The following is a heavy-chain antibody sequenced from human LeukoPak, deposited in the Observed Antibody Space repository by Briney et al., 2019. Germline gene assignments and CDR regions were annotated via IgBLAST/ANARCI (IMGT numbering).Heavy chain of an antibody. CDR1: GGSFSDYY. V-gene: IGHV4-31*11. Sequence: PSETLSLTCAVYGGSFSDYYWSWIRQHPGKGLEWIGYIYYSGSTYYNPSLKSRVTISVDTSKNQFSLKLSSVTAADTAVYYCARVSTMVRGVPDWFDPWGQGTLVTVSS. CDR2: IYYSGST. CDR3: ARVSTMVRGVPDWFDP. J-gene: IGHJ5*02. D-gene: IGHD3-10*01.